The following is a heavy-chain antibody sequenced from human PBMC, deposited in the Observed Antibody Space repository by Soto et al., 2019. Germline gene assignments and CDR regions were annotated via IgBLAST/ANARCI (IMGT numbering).Heavy chain of an antibody. CDR3: ARLRYCSSTSCIDAFDI. V-gene: IGHV5-51*01. D-gene: IGHD2-2*01. J-gene: IGHJ3*02. CDR1: GYSFTSYW. CDR2: IYPGDSDT. Sequence: GESLKISCKGPGYSFTSYWIGWVRQMPGKGLEWMGIIYPGDSDTRYSPSFQGQVTISADKSISTAYLQWSSLKASDTAMYYCARLRYCSSTSCIDAFDIWGQGTMVTVSS.